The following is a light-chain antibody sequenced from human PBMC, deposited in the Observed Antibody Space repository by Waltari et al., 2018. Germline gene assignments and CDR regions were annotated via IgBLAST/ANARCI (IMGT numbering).Light chain of an antibody. V-gene: IGLV2-8*01. CDR2: EVN. J-gene: IGLJ1*01. CDR3: SSYAGTTHYV. CDR1: SSDVGGYNY. Sequence: QSALTQPPSASGSPGQSVTISCTGTSSDVGGYNYVSWYQQHPGKAPNRMIYEVNKRPSGVPARFSGSKSGNTASRSVAGLQAEDEADYYCSSYAGTTHYVFGTGTKVTVL.